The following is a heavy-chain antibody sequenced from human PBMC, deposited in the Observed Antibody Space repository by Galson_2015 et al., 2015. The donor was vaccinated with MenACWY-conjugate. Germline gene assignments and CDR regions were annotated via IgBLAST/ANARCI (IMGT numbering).Heavy chain of an antibody. D-gene: IGHD3-3*02. CDR1: GGSINSYY. CDR2: MYYSGSA. J-gene: IGHJ4*02. CDR3: ARGVNLASMAGY. Sequence: LSLTCTVSGGSINSYYWSWIRQPPGKGLGWIGYMYYSGSANYNPSLKSRVTISVDTSKNQFSLTMTSVTAADTAVYYCARGVNLASMAGYWGQGTLVTVSS. V-gene: IGHV4-59*01.